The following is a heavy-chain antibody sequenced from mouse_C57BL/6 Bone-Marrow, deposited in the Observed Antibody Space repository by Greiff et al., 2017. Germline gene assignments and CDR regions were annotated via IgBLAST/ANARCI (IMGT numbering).Heavy chain of an antibody. CDR1: GYTFTSYW. CDR2: IDPSDSYT. J-gene: IGHJ2*01. Sequence: QVQLQQPGAELVMPGASVKLSCKASGYTFTSYWMHWVKQRPGQGLEWIGEIDPSDSYTNSNQKFKGKSTLTVDKSSSTAYMQLSSLTSEDSAVYYCARGQYYGSSYFYFDYWGQGTTLTVSS. CDR3: ARGQYYGSSYFYFDY. V-gene: IGHV1-69*01. D-gene: IGHD1-1*01.